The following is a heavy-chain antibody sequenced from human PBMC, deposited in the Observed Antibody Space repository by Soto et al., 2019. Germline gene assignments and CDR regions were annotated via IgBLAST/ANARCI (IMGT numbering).Heavy chain of an antibody. CDR1: GFTFSSYS. CDR2: ISSSSSYI. J-gene: IGHJ4*02. CDR3: ARDSQQLASIDY. D-gene: IGHD6-13*01. V-gene: IGHV3-21*01. Sequence: PGGSLRLSCAASGFTFSSYSMNWVRQAPGKGLEWVSSISSSSSYIYYADSVKGRFTISRDNAKNSLYLQMNSLRAEDTAVYYCARDSQQLASIDYWGQGTLVTVSS.